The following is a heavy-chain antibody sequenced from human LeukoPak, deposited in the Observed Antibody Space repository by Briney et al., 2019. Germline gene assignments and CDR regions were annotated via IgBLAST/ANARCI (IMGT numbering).Heavy chain of an antibody. CDR1: GFTFSDYY. J-gene: IGHJ4*02. V-gene: IGHV3-11*01. Sequence: GGSLRLSCAASGFTFSDYYMSWIRQAPGKGLEWVSYISSSGSTIYYADSVKGRFTISRDNAKNSLYLQMNSLRAEDAAVYYCARELDTAMVVDYWGQGTLVTVSS. CDR3: ARELDTAMVVDY. CDR2: ISSSGSTI. D-gene: IGHD5-18*01.